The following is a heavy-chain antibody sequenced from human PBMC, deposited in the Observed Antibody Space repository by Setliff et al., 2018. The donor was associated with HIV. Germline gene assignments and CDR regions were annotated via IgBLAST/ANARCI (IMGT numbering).Heavy chain of an antibody. CDR3: ARARHIVVVTAIPDAFDI. Sequence: SVKVSCKASGGTFSSYAISWVRQAPGQGLEWMGGIIPILGIANYAQKFQGRVTITADESTSTAYMELSSLRSEDTAVYYCARARHIVVVTAIPDAFDIWGQGTMVTV. V-gene: IGHV1-69*10. J-gene: IGHJ3*02. D-gene: IGHD2-21*02. CDR2: IIPILGIA. CDR1: GGTFSSYA.